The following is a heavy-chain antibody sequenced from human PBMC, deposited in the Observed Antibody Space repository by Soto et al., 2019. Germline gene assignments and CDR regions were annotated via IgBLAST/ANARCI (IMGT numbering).Heavy chain of an antibody. CDR1: GYSFTSYW. CDR3: AKSYYDFWSGPPMVGMDV. J-gene: IGHJ6*02. V-gene: IGHV5-51*01. CDR2: IYPGDSDT. Sequence: GESLKISCKGSGYSFTSYWIGWVRQMPGKGLEWMGIIYPGDSDTRYSPSFQGQVTISADKSISTAYLQWSSLKASGTAMYYCAKSYYDFWSGPPMVGMDVWGQGTTVTVSS. D-gene: IGHD3-3*01.